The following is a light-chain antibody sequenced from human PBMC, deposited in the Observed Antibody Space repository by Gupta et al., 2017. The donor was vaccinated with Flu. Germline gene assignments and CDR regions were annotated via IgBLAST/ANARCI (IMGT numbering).Light chain of an antibody. J-gene: IGLJ1*01. V-gene: IGLV2-18*02. CDR1: SSDVGTYNR. CDR2: EVS. CDR3: SSYTSSYTFV. Sequence: QSALTQPPSVSGSPGQSVTISCTGTSSDVGTYNRVSWYQQPPGTAPKLMIYEVSTRPSGVPDRFSGSKSGNTASLTISGLQGEDEADYYCSSYTSSYTFVFGTGTKVTVL.